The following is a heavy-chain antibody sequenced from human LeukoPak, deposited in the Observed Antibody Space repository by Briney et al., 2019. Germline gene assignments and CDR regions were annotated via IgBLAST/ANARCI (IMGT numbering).Heavy chain of an antibody. CDR3: ASIPERTTRPFDI. J-gene: IGHJ3*02. V-gene: IGHV4-59*08. Sequence: SETLSLTCTVSGVSISSYYWSWIRQPPGKGLEWIGSINYRGSTHYNPSLKSRVTISVDTSKNQFSLKLSSVTAADTAVYYCASIPERTTRPFDIWGQGTMVTVSS. CDR1: GVSISSYY. CDR2: INYRGST. D-gene: IGHD1-7*01.